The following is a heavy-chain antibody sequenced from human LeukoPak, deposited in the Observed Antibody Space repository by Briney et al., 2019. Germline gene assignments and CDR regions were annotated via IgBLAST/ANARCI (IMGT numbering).Heavy chain of an antibody. D-gene: IGHD2-15*01. CDR3: ASQNLKKGYCSGGSCYPGEVYYYMDV. CDR2: IYYSGST. V-gene: IGHV4-39*07. Sequence: PSETLSLTCTVSGGSISSSSYYWGWIRQPPGKGLEWIGSIYYSGSTYYNPSLKSRVTISVDTSKNQFSLKLSSVTAADTAVYYCASQNLKKGYCSGGSCYPGEVYYYMDVWGKGTTVTVSS. J-gene: IGHJ6*03. CDR1: GGSISSSSYY.